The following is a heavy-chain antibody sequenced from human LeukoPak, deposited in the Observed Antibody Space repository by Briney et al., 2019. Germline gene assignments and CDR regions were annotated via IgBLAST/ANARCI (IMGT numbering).Heavy chain of an antibody. J-gene: IGHJ2*01. V-gene: IGHV4-61*08. D-gene: IGHD5-24*01. CDR3: ARRGRDGYNSLWYFDP. CDR1: GGSISSGGYY. CDR2: IYYSGST. Sequence: ASETLSLTCTVSGGSISSGGYYWSWIRQHPGKGLEWIGYIYYSGSTNYNPSLKSRVTISVDTSKNQFSLKLSSVTAADTAVYYCARRGRDGYNSLWYFDPWGRGTLVTVSS.